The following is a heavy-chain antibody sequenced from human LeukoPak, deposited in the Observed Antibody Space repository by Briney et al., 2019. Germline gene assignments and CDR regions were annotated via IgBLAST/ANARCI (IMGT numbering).Heavy chain of an antibody. V-gene: IGHV3-23*01. CDR3: AVTTVTTLYFDH. CDR2: ISGSGGST. CDR1: GFTFSSYA. J-gene: IGHJ4*02. Sequence: GGSLRLSCAASGFTFSSYAMSWVRQAPGKGLEWVSAISGSGGSTYYADSVKGRFTISRDNAKNSLYLQMNTLRAEDTAVYYCAVTTVTTLYFDHWGQGTLVTVSS. D-gene: IGHD4-17*01.